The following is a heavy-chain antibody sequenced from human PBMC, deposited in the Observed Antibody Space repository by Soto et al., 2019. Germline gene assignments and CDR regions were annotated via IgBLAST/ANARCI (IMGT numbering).Heavy chain of an antibody. D-gene: IGHD1-1*01. CDR1: GYTFTSYG. CDR3: ASPDRDGTLWFDP. V-gene: IGHV1-18*01. Sequence: ASVKVSCKASGYTFTSYGISWVRQAPGQGLEWMGWISAYNGNTNYAQKLQGRVTMTTDTSTSTAYMELRSLRSDDTAVYYCASPDRDGTLWFDPWGQGTLVAVSS. CDR2: ISAYNGNT. J-gene: IGHJ5*02.